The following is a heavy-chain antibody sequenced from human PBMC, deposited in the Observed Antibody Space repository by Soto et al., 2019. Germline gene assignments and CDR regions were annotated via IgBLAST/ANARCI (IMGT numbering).Heavy chain of an antibody. CDR1: GYMFTSYF. D-gene: IGHD6-19*01. CDR2: INPSDGTT. V-gene: IGHV1-46*01. Sequence: QGHLVQSGAEVKRPGASVRVSCESSGYMFTSYFIHWVRQAPGQGLEWVGVINPSDGTTTYAQKFQARITMTRDTSTTTVDIELSSLRSEDTAVYYCARDKDSSARPRAEFDYWGQGTLITVSS. J-gene: IGHJ4*02. CDR3: ARDKDSSARPRAEFDY.